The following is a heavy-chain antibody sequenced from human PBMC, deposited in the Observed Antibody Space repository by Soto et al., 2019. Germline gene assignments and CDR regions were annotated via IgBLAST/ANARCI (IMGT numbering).Heavy chain of an antibody. CDR3: ARGRVSGGSSYFDY. V-gene: IGHV4-59*01. D-gene: IGHD2-15*01. CDR1: GGSISSYY. CDR2: IYYSGST. J-gene: IGHJ4*02. Sequence: SETLSLTCTVSGGSISSYYWSWIRQPPGMGLEWIGYIYYSGSTNYNPSLKSRVTVSVDTSKNQFSLKLRSVTAADMAVYYCARGRVSGGSSYFDYWGQGTLVTVSS.